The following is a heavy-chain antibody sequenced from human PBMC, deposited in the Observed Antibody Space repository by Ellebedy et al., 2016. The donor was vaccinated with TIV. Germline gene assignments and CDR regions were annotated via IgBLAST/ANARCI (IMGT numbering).Heavy chain of an antibody. CDR2: IYYSGST. V-gene: IGHV4-59*01. D-gene: IGHD3-10*01. CDR1: GGSISSYY. Sequence: SETLSLTCTVSGGSISSYYWSWIRQPPGKGLEWIGYIYYSGSTNYNPSLKSRVTISVDTSKNQFSLKLSSVTAADTAVYYCASSMVREGSPFDYWGQGTLVTVSS. CDR3: ASSMVREGSPFDY. J-gene: IGHJ4*02.